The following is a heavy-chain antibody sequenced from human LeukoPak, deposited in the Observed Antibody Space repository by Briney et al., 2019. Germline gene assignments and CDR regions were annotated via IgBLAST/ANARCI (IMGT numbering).Heavy chain of an antibody. CDR3: AKNQGITYYYDSSGSAPLY. CDR2: ISGSGGST. D-gene: IGHD3-22*01. CDR1: GFTFSSFW. J-gene: IGHJ4*02. V-gene: IGHV3-23*01. Sequence: GGSLRLSCAASGFTFSSFWMSWVRQAPGKGLEWVSAISGSGGSTYYADSVKGRFTISRDNSKNTLYLQMNSLRAEDTAVYYCAKNQGITYYYDSSGSAPLYWGQGTLVTVSS.